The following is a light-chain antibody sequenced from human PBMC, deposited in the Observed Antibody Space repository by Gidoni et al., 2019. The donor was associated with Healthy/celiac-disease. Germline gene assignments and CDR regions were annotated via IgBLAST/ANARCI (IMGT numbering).Light chain of an antibody. V-gene: IGKV3-20*01. CDR2: GAS. CDR3: QQYGSSPRT. CDR1: QSVSSSY. Sequence: VLTQSPCTLSLSPGERATLSCRASQSVSSSYLAWYQQKPGQAPRLLISGASSRATGIPDRFRGSGSGTDFTLTISRLEPEDFAVYYCQQYGSSPRTFGQGTKVEIK. J-gene: IGKJ1*01.